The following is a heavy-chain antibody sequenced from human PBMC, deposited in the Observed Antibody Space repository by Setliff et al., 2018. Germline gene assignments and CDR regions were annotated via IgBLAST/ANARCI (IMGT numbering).Heavy chain of an antibody. V-gene: IGHV4-31*03. CDR3: ARGHRSSGECPNYFDP. CDR1: GGSMIGGHYY. D-gene: IGHD3-22*01. J-gene: IGHJ5*02. Sequence: SETLSLTCTVSGGSMIGGHYYWSWIRQLPGKGLEWIAYIYYSGNTYYNPSLKSRVTISVDTSKNQFSLKINSVTAADTAVYYCARGHRSSGECPNYFDPWGQGTQGTVSS. CDR2: IYYSGNT.